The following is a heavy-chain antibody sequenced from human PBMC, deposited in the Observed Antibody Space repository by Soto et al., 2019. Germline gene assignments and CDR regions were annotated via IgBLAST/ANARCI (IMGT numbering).Heavy chain of an antibody. D-gene: IGHD3-16*02. J-gene: IGHJ4*02. CDR1: GGTFNSYT. CDR3: GRGGGHVGELSRTGPDF. CDR2: IIPILGIA. V-gene: IGHV1-69*02. Sequence: QVQLVQSGAEVKKPGSSVKVSCKASGGTFNSYTISWVRQAPGQGLEWMGRIIPILGIANYAQKFQGRVTITEDNSQSTVYVGRSRLRFEDTAVYYWGRGGGHVGELSRTGPDFWGQGTLVTVSS.